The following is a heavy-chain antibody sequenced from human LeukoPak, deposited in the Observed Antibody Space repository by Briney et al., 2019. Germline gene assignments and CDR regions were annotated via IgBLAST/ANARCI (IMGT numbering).Heavy chain of an antibody. J-gene: IGHJ4*02. D-gene: IGHD3-22*01. CDR3: AKRGHYDSSGSYAPFDY. CDR2: FSGGGGGT. V-gene: IGHV3-23*01. CDR1: GGTFSSYA. Sequence: SCKASGGTFSSYAISWVRQAPGKGLEWVSAFSGGGGGTYYADSVKGRFTASRDNSKNTLYLQMISLRAEDTAVYYCAKRGHYDSSGSYAPFDYWGQGTLVTVSS.